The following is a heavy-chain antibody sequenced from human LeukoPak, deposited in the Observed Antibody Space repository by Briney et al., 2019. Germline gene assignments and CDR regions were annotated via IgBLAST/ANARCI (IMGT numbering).Heavy chain of an antibody. Sequence: PGGSLRLSCAASGFTFSSYWMHWVRQAPGKGLVWVSRINSDGSSTSYADSVKGRFTISRDNAKNTLYLQMNRLRAEDTAVYYCARTPHVVLRYFDWLPANWFDPWGQGTLVTVSS. J-gene: IGHJ5*02. CDR1: GFTFSSYW. CDR3: ARTPHVVLRYFDWLPANWFDP. V-gene: IGHV3-74*01. D-gene: IGHD3-9*01. CDR2: INSDGSST.